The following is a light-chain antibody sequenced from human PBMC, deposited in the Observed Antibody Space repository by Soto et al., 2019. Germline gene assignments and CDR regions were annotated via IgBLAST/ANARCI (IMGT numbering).Light chain of an antibody. V-gene: IGLV1-40*01. J-gene: IGLJ1*01. CDR1: SSNIGTNYD. CDR2: GTR. CDR3: QSYDKSLRGSV. Sequence: QSVLTQPPSVSGAPGQRVTISCTGSSSNIGTNYDVHWYQKLPGTAPKLIIFGTRRRPSRVPDRFSGSKSGMSASLAITGLQAEDEADYYCQSYDKSLRGSVFGTGTKVTVL.